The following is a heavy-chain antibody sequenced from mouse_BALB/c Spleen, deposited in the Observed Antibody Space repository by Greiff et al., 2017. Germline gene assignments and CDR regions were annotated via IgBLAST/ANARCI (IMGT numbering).Heavy chain of an antibody. D-gene: IGHD3-1*01. CDR1: GYSFTSYW. CDR2: IYPGNSDT. V-gene: IGHV1-5*01. CDR3: TGSSGYAMDY. Sequence: VQLQQSGTVLARPGASVKMSCKASGYSFTSYWMHWVKQRPGQGLEWIGAIYPGNSDTSYNQKFKGKAKLTAVTSASTAYMELSSLTNEDSAVYYCTGSSGYAMDYWGQGTSVTVSS. J-gene: IGHJ4*01.